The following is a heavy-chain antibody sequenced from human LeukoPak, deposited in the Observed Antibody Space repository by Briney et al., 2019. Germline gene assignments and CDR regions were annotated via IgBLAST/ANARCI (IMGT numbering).Heavy chain of an antibody. CDR3: ARCSMVATIPYCDY. CDR1: GGSFSGYY. V-gene: IGHV4-34*01. CDR2: INYSGST. D-gene: IGHD5-12*01. J-gene: IGHJ4*02. Sequence: SETLSLTCAVYGGSFSGYYWSWIRQPPGKGLEWIGEINYSGSTNFNPALKSRVTIAVDTSKNQFSLKLSSVTAADTAVYYCARCSMVATIPYCDYWGQGTLVTVSS.